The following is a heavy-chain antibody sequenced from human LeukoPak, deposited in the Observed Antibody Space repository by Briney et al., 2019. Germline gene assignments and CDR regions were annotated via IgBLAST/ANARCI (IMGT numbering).Heavy chain of an antibody. CDR3: ARPLSLGYCSGGSCYGRGAWFDR. CDR2: INYSGIT. V-gene: IGHV4-39*07. J-gene: IGHJ5*02. D-gene: IGHD2-15*01. CDR1: GGSISSSSYY. Sequence: PSETLSLTCTVSGGSISSSSYYWGWIRQPPGKELEWIGSINYSGITYYNPSLKSRVTISVDKSKNQFSLKLRSVTAADTAVYYCARPLSLGYCSGGSCYGRGAWFDRWGQGTLVTVSS.